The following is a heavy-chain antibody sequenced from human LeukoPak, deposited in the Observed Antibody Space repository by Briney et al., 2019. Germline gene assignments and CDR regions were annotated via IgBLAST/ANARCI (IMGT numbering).Heavy chain of an antibody. V-gene: IGHV3-66*01. CDR3: ARNPWFGELSWFDP. CDR2: IYSGGST. D-gene: IGHD3-10*01. J-gene: IGHJ5*02. Sequence: TGGSLRLSCAASGFTVSSNYMSWVRQAPGKGLEWVSVIYSGGSTYYADSVKGRFTISRDNSKNTLYLQMNSLRAEDTAVYYCARNPWFGELSWFDPWGQGTLVTVSS. CDR1: GFTVSSNY.